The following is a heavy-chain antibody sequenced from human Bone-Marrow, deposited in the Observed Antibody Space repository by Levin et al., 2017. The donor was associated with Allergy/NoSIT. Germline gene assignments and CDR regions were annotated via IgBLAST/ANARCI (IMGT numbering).Heavy chain of an antibody. V-gene: IGHV3-53*01. J-gene: IGHJ6*02. D-gene: IGHD3-10*01. CDR3: ARIPPMVRGPPPGYYYGMDV. Sequence: GESLKISCAASGFTVSSNYMSWVRQAPGKGLEWVSVIYSGGSTYYADSVKGRFTISRDNSKNTLYLQMNSLRAEDTAVYYCARIPPMVRGPPPGYYYGMDVWGQGTTVTVSS. CDR2: IYSGGST. CDR1: GFTVSSNY.